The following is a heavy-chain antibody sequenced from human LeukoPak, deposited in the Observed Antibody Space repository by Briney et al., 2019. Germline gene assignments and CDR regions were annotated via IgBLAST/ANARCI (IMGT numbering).Heavy chain of an antibody. CDR3: ARNTETAIPLPYYFDY. CDR1: GYIFITYG. Sequence: GASVKVSCKASGYIFITYGISWVRQAPGQRLECMGWINTGNGNTKYSQKFQGRVTITRDTSASTAHMDLSSLRSEDTAVYYCARNTETAIPLPYYFDYWGQGTLVTVSS. J-gene: IGHJ4*02. D-gene: IGHD2-21*02. CDR2: INTGNGNT. V-gene: IGHV1-3*04.